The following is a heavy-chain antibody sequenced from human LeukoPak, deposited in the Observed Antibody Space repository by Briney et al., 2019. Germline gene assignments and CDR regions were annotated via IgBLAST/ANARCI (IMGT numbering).Heavy chain of an antibody. Sequence: GGSLRLSCAASGFTFSNSWMHWVRQAPGKGLVWVSRINSDGSYTTYADSVKGRFPISRDNAKNTLYLQMNSLRAEDMAVYYCAREFDYWGQGTLVTVSS. CDR2: INSDGSYT. CDR3: AREFDY. CDR1: GFTFSNSW. V-gene: IGHV3-74*01. J-gene: IGHJ4*02.